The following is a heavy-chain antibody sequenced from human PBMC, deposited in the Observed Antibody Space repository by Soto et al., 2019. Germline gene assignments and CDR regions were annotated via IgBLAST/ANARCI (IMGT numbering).Heavy chain of an antibody. J-gene: IGHJ5*02. Sequence: SETLSLTCTVSGGSSSSGSYYWGWIRQPPGKGLEGIGSIYYSGSTYYNPSLKSRVTISVHTSKNQFSLNLSSVTAADTAVYYCASHSLRRGGWFDPWGQGTLVTVSS. CDR1: GGSSSSGSYY. CDR3: ASHSLRRGGWFDP. V-gene: IGHV4-39*01. CDR2: IYYSGST. D-gene: IGHD3-16*01.